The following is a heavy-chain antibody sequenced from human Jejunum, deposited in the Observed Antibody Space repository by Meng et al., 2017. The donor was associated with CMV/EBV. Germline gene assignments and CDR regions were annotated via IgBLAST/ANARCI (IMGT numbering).Heavy chain of an antibody. D-gene: IGHD2-15*01. CDR1: GFLFSNSD. J-gene: IGHJ4*02. CDR2: INGGGSNI. Sequence: SCEASGFLFSNSDMNWVRQAPGKGLEWVAYINGGGSNIYYADSVRGRFTISRDNAEGSLYLQMDSLRVDDTAVYYCARLDLAAFYNWGQGTLVTVSS. CDR3: ARLDLAAFYN. V-gene: IGHV3-48*03.